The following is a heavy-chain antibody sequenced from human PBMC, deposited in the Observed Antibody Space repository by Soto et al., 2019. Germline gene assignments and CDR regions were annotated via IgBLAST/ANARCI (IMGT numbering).Heavy chain of an antibody. D-gene: IGHD6-6*01. V-gene: IGHV1-69*01. J-gene: IGHJ6*02. CDR2: IIPFLDSP. CDR3: AMESSSPNYFYYGMDV. CDR1: GGTFSSYA. Sequence: QVQLVQSGSEVKKPGSSVKVSCRASGGTFSSYAVSWVRQATRQGLEWVGVIIPFLDSPKYAPKFQGRVTITASSDTAHMELSSMRSEDTAVYYCAMESSSPNYFYYGMDVWGQGTTVTVS.